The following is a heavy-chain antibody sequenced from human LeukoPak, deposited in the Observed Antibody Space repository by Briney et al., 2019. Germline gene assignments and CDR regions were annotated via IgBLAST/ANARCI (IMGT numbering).Heavy chain of an antibody. D-gene: IGHD6-6*01. J-gene: IGHJ4*02. CDR1: VYTFTSYD. CDR3: ARGRWGIAARPFYY. V-gene: IGHV1-8*01. Sequence: ASVKVSCKASVYTFTSYDINWVRQATGQGLEWMGWMNPNSGNTGYAQKFQGRVTMTRNTSISTAYMELSSLRSEDTAVYYCARGRWGIAARPFYYWGQGTLVTVSS. CDR2: MNPNSGNT.